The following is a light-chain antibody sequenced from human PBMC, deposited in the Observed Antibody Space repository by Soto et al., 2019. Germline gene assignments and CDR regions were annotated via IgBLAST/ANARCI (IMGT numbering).Light chain of an antibody. Sequence: DIELTQSPSTLSASVGDRVTISCRASQSSGTWLAWYQQKPGQAPNLLIYKASRLETGVPSRFSGSGSGTEFTLTISSLQPDDFATYYCQQYNSFPWTFGQGTKVDIK. J-gene: IGKJ1*01. CDR1: QSSGTW. CDR2: KAS. V-gene: IGKV1-5*03. CDR3: QQYNSFPWT.